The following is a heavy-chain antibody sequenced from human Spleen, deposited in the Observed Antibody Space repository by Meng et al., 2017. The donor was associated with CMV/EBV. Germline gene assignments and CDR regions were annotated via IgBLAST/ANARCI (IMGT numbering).Heavy chain of an antibody. Sequence: SCKVIGYSFSRYYMHWVRQAPGQGLEWVGIINPTNGSPTYAQKFQGRVTMTRDTSTSTVYMELSSLISEDTAVYYCATGGNQSPAGYWGQGTLVTVSS. V-gene: IGHV1-46*01. CDR1: GYSFSRYY. D-gene: IGHD1-14*01. CDR2: INPTNGSP. J-gene: IGHJ4*02. CDR3: ATGGNQSPAGY.